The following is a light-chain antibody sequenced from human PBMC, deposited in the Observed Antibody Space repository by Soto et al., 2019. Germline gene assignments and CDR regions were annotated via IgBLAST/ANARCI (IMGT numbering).Light chain of an antibody. CDR1: QTISSAF. CDR2: DAS. V-gene: IGKV3-20*01. Sequence: EIVLTQSPGTLSLSPGERATLSCRASQTISSAFLAWYQQKVGQAPRLLIYDASNRATVVPDRFIAILSGTDFSLTISRLEPEDFAVYHCQQYSSSPRTFVQGTRLEIK. CDR3: QQYSSSPRT. J-gene: IGKJ5*01.